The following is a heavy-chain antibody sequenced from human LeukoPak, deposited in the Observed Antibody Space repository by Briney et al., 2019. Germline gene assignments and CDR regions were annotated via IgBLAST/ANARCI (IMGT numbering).Heavy chain of an antibody. Sequence: SETLSLTCTVSSGSIRNSNYYWGWIRQPPGKGLEWIGSVFYDGSSDYSPSLKSRVTISVDTSKNQFSLKLSSVTAADTAVYYCARAKTLNYDFWSGYYRPSSGYYYYYYMDVWGKGTTVTVSS. CDR2: VFYDGSS. V-gene: IGHV4-39*07. J-gene: IGHJ6*03. CDR1: SGSIRNSNYY. CDR3: ARAKTLNYDFWSGYYRPSSGYYYYYYMDV. D-gene: IGHD3-3*01.